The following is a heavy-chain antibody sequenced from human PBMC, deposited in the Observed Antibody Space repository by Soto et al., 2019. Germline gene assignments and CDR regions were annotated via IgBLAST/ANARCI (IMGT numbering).Heavy chain of an antibody. D-gene: IGHD3-10*01. CDR2: IYYSGST. CDR3: ARGGPEPFDY. J-gene: IGHJ4*02. V-gene: IGHV4-59*01. Sequence: SETLSLTCAVSVGSSSSYYWSWIRQPPGKGLEWIGYIYYSGSTNYNPSLKSRVTISVDTSKNQFSLKLSSVTAADTAVYYCARGGPEPFDYWGQGTLVTVSS. CDR1: VGSSSSYY.